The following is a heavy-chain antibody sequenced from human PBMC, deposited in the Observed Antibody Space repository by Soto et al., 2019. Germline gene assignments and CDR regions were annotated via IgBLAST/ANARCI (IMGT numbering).Heavy chain of an antibody. D-gene: IGHD5-12*01. V-gene: IGHV1-8*01. Sequence: ASVKVSCKASGYTFTSYDINWVRQATGQGLEWMGWMNPNSGNTGYAQKFQGRVTMTRNTSISTAYMELSSLRSEDTAVYYCARGLWRLVATITWPIDYWGQGTLVTVSS. CDR1: GYTFTSYD. CDR3: ARGLWRLVATITWPIDY. J-gene: IGHJ4*02. CDR2: MNPNSGNT.